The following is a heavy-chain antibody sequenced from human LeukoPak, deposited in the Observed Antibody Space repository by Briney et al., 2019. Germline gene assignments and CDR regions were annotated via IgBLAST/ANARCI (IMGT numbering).Heavy chain of an antibody. V-gene: IGHV3-15*01. CDR1: GFTVSNAW. D-gene: IGHD3-22*01. J-gene: IGHJ4*02. CDR2: IKSKTDGETT. CDR3: TTVYSDSGGFYLNYCDY. Sequence: GGSLRLSCAASGFTVSNAWMSWVRQAPGKGLEWVGRIKSKTDGETTDYAAPVKGRFTISRDDSKNTLYLQMNSLKSEDTAVYYCTTVYSDSGGFYLNYCDYWGQGTLVTVSS.